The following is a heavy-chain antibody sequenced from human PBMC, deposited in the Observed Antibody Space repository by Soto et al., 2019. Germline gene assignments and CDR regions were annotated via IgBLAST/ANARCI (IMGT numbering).Heavy chain of an antibody. CDR3: ARTRQEIVATNYYYYYGMDV. V-gene: IGHV1-69*02. CDR1: GGTFSSYT. D-gene: IGHD5-12*01. Sequence: SVKVSCKASGGTFSSYTISWVRQAPGQGLEWMGRIIPILGIANYAQKFQGRVTITADKSTSTAYMELSSLRSEDTAVYYCARTRQEIVATNYYYYYGMDVWGQGTTVTVS. CDR2: IIPILGIA. J-gene: IGHJ6*02.